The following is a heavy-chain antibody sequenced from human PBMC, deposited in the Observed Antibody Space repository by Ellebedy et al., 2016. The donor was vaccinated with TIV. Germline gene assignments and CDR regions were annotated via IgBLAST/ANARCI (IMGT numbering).Heavy chain of an antibody. Sequence: GESLKISCAASGFTFSSYGMHWVRQAPGKGLEWVAVITYDGRSTYYGDSVKGRFTISRDTSKNTLFLQMNSLRAEDTAVYHSAKSAAGHISYTVELGFWGQGTLVTVSS. D-gene: IGHD2-2*02. V-gene: IGHV3-30*18. CDR2: ITYDGRST. J-gene: IGHJ4*02. CDR3: AKSAAGHISYTVELGF. CDR1: GFTFSSYG.